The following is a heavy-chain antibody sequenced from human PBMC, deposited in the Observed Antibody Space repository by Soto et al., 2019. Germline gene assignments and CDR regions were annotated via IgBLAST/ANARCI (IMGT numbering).Heavy chain of an antibody. CDR3: ASGVVRGAFDI. Sequence: GGSLRLSCAASGFTFSIYGMHWVRQAPGKGLEWVAVIWYDGSNKYYADSVKGRFTISRDNSKNTLYLQMNSLRAEDTAVYYCASGVVRGAFDIWGQGTMVTVSS. J-gene: IGHJ3*02. V-gene: IGHV3-33*01. CDR2: IWYDGSNK. D-gene: IGHD6-6*01. CDR1: GFTFSIYG.